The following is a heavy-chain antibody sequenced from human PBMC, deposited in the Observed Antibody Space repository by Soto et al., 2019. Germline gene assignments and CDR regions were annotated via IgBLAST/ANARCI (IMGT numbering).Heavy chain of an antibody. CDR1: GGSISSYY. Sequence: SETLSLTCTVSGGSISSYYWSWIRQPPGKGLEWIGYIYYSGSTNYNPSLKSRVTISVDTSKNQFSLKLSSVTAADTAVYYCARDSESRGWYYFDYWGQGTLVTVSS. J-gene: IGHJ4*02. CDR3: ARDSESRGWYYFDY. CDR2: IYYSGST. D-gene: IGHD6-19*01. V-gene: IGHV4-59*01.